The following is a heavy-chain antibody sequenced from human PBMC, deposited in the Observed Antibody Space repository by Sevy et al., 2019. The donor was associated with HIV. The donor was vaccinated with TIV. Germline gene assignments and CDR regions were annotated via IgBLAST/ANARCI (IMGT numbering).Heavy chain of an antibody. J-gene: IGHJ4*02. Sequence: GESLKISCKGSGYTFTRFWIGWVRQMPGKGLEWMGMFYPGDSDTRYSPPFQGQVTFSADKSISTAYLQWSSLKASDTAMYYCARHESMIVPIDYWGQGTLVTVSS. CDR2: FYPGDSDT. D-gene: IGHD3-16*01. CDR1: GYTFTRFW. CDR3: ARHESMIVPIDY. V-gene: IGHV5-51*01.